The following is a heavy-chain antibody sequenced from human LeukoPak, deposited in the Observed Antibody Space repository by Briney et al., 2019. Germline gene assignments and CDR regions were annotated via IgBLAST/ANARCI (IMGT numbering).Heavy chain of an antibody. Sequence: PGGALRLSCAASGFTFSSYGMTWVRQAPGKGLEWVSAISSSGGSTYYAESVKGRFTISRDNSKNTLYLQMNSLRAEDTAVYYCVKDRSNYGSGNFDYWGQGTLVTVSS. CDR2: ISSSGGST. CDR1: GFTFSSYG. V-gene: IGHV3-23*01. CDR3: VKDRSNYGSGNFDY. D-gene: IGHD3-10*01. J-gene: IGHJ4*02.